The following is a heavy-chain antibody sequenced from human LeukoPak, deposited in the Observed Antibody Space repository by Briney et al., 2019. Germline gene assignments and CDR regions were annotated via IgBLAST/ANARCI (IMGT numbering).Heavy chain of an antibody. V-gene: IGHV1-2*02. Sequence: ASVKVSCKASGYTFTGYYMHWVRQAPGQGLEWMGWINPNSGGTNYAQKLQGRVTMTTDTSTSTAYMELRSLRSDDTAVYYCARCLFGGDYGLGWFDPWGQGTLVTVSS. D-gene: IGHD4-17*01. CDR2: INPNSGGT. J-gene: IGHJ5*02. CDR1: GYTFTGYY. CDR3: ARCLFGGDYGLGWFDP.